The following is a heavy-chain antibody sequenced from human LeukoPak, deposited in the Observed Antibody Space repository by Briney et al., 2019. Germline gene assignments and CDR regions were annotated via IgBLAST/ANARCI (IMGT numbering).Heavy chain of an antibody. D-gene: IGHD2-2*01. CDR1: GFTFSSYS. V-gene: IGHV3-21*01. Sequence: GGSLRLSCAASGFTFSSYSMNWVRQAPGRGLEWVSSISSSSSYIYYADSVKGRFTISRDNAKNSLYLQMNSLRAEDTAVYYCARGDCSSTSCSLGGYYYYYMDVWGKGTTVTVSS. CDR2: ISSSSSYI. J-gene: IGHJ6*03. CDR3: ARGDCSSTSCSLGGYYYYYMDV.